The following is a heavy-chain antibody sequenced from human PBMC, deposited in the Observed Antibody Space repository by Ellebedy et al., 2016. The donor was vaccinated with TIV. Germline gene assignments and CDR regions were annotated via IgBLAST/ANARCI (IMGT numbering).Heavy chain of an antibody. V-gene: IGHV3-15*01. J-gene: IGHJ3*02. CDR1: GFTFNTYA. Sequence: GESLKISCAASGFTFNTYAMSWVRQAPGKGLEWVGRIKSKTDGGTTDYAAPVKGRFTISRDDSKNTLYLQMNSLKTEDTAVYYCTTDLDYDSPGAFDIWGQGTMVTVSS. CDR2: IKSKTDGGTT. CDR3: TTDLDYDSPGAFDI. D-gene: IGHD3-22*01.